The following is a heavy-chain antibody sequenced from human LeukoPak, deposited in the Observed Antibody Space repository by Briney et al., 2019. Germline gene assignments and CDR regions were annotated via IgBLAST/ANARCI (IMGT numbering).Heavy chain of an antibody. D-gene: IGHD1-26*01. CDR3: ARAQVGVPTDL. J-gene: IGHJ5*02. Sequence: GGSLRLSCAASGFPFSIYAMYWVRQAPGKGLVWVARIHGDGDNISYADSVRGRFTISRDNAKDTLFLHMNSLRPEDTAVYHCARAQVGVPTDLWGQGTLVTVSS. CDR2: IHGDGDNI. CDR1: GFPFSIYA. V-gene: IGHV3-74*01.